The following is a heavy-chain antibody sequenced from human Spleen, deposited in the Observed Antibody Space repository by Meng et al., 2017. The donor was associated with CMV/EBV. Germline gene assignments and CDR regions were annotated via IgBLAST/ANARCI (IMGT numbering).Heavy chain of an antibody. J-gene: IGHJ4*02. V-gene: IGHV4-34*01. Sequence: SETLSLTCSVYGTLFSGYYWLWIRQPPGKGLEWIGEIDHSGSTIYNASLKSRLTISLDTSKKQFSLKLTSVTAADTAMYYCARGRGIAVAGLWGQGTLVTVSS. D-gene: IGHD6-19*01. CDR1: GTLFSGYY. CDR3: ARGRGIAVAGL. CDR2: IDHSGST.